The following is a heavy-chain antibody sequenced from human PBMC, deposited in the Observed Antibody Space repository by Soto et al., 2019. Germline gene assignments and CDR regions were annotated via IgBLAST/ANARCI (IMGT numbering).Heavy chain of an antibody. CDR2: IYHSGST. CDR1: GGSISSGGYS. D-gene: IGHD2-21*01. CDR3: ARGNVVPLDY. J-gene: IGHJ4*02. V-gene: IGHV4-30-2*01. Sequence: QLQLQESGSGLVKPSQTLSLTCAVSGGSISSGGYSWSWIRHPPGKGLEWIGYIYHSGSTYYNTSLKSRLPITVDRSKNQFSLKLSSVTAADTAVYYCARGNVVPLDYWGQGTLVTVSS.